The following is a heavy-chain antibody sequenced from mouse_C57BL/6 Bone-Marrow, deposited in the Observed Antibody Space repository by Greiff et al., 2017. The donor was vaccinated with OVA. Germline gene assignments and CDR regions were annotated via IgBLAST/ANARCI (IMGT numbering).Heavy chain of an antibody. CDR3: ARSAGWYFDV. J-gene: IGHJ1*03. CDR1: GYSFTSYY. Sequence: QVQLQQSGPELVKPGASVKISCKASGYSFTSYYIHWVKQRPGQGLEWIGWIYPGSGNTKYNEKFKGKATLTADTSSSTAYMQISSLTSEDSAVYYCARSAGWYFDVWGTGTTVTVSS. CDR2: IYPGSGNT. V-gene: IGHV1-66*01.